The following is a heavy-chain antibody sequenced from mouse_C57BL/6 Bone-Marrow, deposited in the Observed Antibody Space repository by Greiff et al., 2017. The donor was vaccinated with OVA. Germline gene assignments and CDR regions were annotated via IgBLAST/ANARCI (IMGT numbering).Heavy chain of an antibody. CDR2: INYDGSST. CDR1: GFTFSDYY. CDR3: ARVITTVVGDWYFDV. Sequence: EVKLVESEGGLVQPGSSMKLSCTASGFTFSDYYMAWVRQVPEKGLEWVANINYDGSSTYYLDSLKSRFIISRDNAKNILYLQMSSLKSEDTATYYCARVITTVVGDWYFDVWGTGTTVTVSS. D-gene: IGHD1-1*01. V-gene: IGHV5-16*01. J-gene: IGHJ1*03.